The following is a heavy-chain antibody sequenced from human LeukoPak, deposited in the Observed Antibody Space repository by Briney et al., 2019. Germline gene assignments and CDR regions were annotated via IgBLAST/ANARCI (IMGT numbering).Heavy chain of an antibody. Sequence: PSETLSLTCAVYGGSFSGYFWSWIRQPPGKGLEWIGEINHSGSTNYNPSLKSRVTISADTSKNQFSLKLTSVTAADTAMYYCAREEVFCSGGHCLRSYWGQGSLVTVSS. V-gene: IGHV4-34*01. CDR1: GGSFSGYF. CDR2: INHSGST. D-gene: IGHD2-15*01. J-gene: IGHJ4*02. CDR3: AREEVFCSGGHCLRSY.